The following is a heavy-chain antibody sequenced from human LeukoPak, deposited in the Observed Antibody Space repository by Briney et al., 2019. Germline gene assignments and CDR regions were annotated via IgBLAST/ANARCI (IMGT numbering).Heavy chain of an antibody. CDR2: IYPGDSDT. J-gene: IGHJ4*02. CDR1: GYSFTTYW. V-gene: IGHV5-51*01. D-gene: IGHD2/OR15-2a*01. CDR3: ARNKNMSYNDHYFDY. Sequence: GESLKISCKASGYSFTTYWIGWVRQMPGKGLEWMGIIYPGDSDTRYSPSFQGQVSISADKSISTAYLQWGSLKASDTAMYYCARNKNMSYNDHYFDYWNQESLVTV.